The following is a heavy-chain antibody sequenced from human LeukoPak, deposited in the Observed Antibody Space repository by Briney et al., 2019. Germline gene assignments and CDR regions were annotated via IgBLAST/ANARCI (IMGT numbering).Heavy chain of an antibody. V-gene: IGHV3-33*08. J-gene: IGHJ4*02. CDR3: ARDSSIAVAGTNDY. CDR1: GFTFSSYA. D-gene: IGHD6-19*01. Sequence: GRSLRLSCAASGFTFSSYAMHWVRQAPGKGLEWVAVIWYDGGNKYYADSVKGRFTISRDNSKNTLYLQMNSLRAEDTAVYYCARDSSIAVAGTNDYWGQGTLVTVSS. CDR2: IWYDGGNK.